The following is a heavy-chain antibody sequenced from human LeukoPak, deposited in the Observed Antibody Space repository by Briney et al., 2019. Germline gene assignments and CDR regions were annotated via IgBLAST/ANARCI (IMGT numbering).Heavy chain of an antibody. CDR1: GFTFSSYA. CDR2: ISGSGGST. D-gene: IGHD3-22*01. CDR3: AKDSQAYYDSSGYYYVEYFDY. J-gene: IGHJ4*02. V-gene: IGHV3-23*01. Sequence: GGSLRLSCAASGFTFSSYAMSWVRQAPGKGLEWVSAISGSGGSTYYADSVKGRFTISRDNSKNTLYLQMNSLRAEDTGVYYCAKDSQAYYDSSGYYYVEYFDYWGQGTLVTVSS.